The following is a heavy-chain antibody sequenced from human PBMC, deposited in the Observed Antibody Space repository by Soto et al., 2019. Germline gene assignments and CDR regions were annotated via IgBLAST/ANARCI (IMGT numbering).Heavy chain of an antibody. Sequence: SVKVSCKASGGTFSSYAISWVRQAPGQGLEWMGGIIPIFGTANYAQKFQGRVTITADESTSTAYMELSSLRSEDTAVYYCARAPQLDYYDSSGYYGYWGQGTLVTVSS. CDR1: GGTFSSYA. D-gene: IGHD3-22*01. J-gene: IGHJ4*02. V-gene: IGHV1-69*13. CDR2: IIPIFGTA. CDR3: ARAPQLDYYDSSGYYGY.